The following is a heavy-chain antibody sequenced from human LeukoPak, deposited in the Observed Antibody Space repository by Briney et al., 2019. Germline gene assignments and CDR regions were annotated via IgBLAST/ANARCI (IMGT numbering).Heavy chain of an antibody. CDR3: AKANYDILTGYIDY. J-gene: IGHJ4*02. CDR2: ISWNSGSI. CDR1: GFTFDDYA. V-gene: IGHV3-9*03. Sequence: GGSLRLSCAASGFTFDDYAMHWVRQAPGKGLEWVSCISWNSGSIGYADSVKGRFTISRDNAKNSLYLQMNSLRAEDMALYYCAKANYDILTGYIDYWGQGTLGTVSS. D-gene: IGHD3-9*01.